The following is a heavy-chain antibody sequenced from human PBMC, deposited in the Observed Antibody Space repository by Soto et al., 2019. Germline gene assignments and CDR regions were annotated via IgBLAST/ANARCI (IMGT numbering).Heavy chain of an antibody. CDR2: INPNSGGT. D-gene: IGHD5-18*01. CDR3: ARGRGYSYGFHCDY. V-gene: IGHV1-2*04. J-gene: IGHJ4*02. CDR1: GYTFTGYY. Sequence: QVQLVQSGAEVKKPGASVKVSCKASGYTFTGYYMHWVRQAPGQGLEWMGWINPNSGGTNYAQKFQRLVTMTRDTSYSTAYMELSRLRSDDTAVYYCARGRGYSYGFHCDYWGQGTLVTVSS.